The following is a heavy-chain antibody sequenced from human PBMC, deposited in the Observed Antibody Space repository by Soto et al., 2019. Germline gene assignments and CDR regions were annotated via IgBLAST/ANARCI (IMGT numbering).Heavy chain of an antibody. CDR1: GGSISSYY. Sequence: SETLSLTCTVSGGSISSYYWSWIRQPPGKGPEWIGYIYYSGSTNYNPSLKSRVTISVDTSKNQFSLKLSSVTAADTAVYYCARRRYSSGWYYFDYWGQGTLVTVSS. CDR3: ARRRYSSGWYYFDY. J-gene: IGHJ4*02. D-gene: IGHD6-19*01. CDR2: IYYSGST. V-gene: IGHV4-59*08.